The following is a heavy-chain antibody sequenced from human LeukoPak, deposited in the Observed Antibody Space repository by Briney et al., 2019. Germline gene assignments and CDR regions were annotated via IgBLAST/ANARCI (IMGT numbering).Heavy chain of an antibody. CDR2: ISYDGSDK. V-gene: IGHV3-30*02. J-gene: IGHJ4*02. Sequence: GGSLRLSCAASGFTSNNFGLHWFRQAPGKGLEWVAFISYDGSDKNCVDSVQGRFTISRDNSKNTLYLQMNSLRVDDTAVYYCVKDLHSGWSFDYWGQGILVTVSS. CDR1: GFTSNNFG. D-gene: IGHD6-19*01. CDR3: VKDLHSGWSFDY.